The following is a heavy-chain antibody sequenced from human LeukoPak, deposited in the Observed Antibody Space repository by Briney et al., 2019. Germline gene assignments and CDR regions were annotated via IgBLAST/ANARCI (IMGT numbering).Heavy chain of an antibody. Sequence: ASVKVSCKASGYTFTGYCMHWVRQAPGQGLEWMGCINPNSGGTNYAQKFQGWVTMTRDTSISTAYMELSRLRSDDTAVYYCARDRGDCSGGSCYSHYYYGMDVWGKGTTVTVSS. CDR2: INPNSGGT. D-gene: IGHD2-15*01. CDR3: ARDRGDCSGGSCYSHYYYGMDV. V-gene: IGHV1-2*04. CDR1: GYTFTGYC. J-gene: IGHJ6*04.